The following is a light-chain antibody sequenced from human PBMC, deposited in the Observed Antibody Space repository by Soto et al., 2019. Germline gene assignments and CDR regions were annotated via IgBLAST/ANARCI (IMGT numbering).Light chain of an antibody. CDR3: QQRSNWPT. CDR2: DAS. CDR1: QNVNNF. J-gene: IGKJ5*01. V-gene: IGKV3-11*01. Sequence: EVGLTQSPATLSLSPGERATFSCRASQNVNNFLAWYQQKPGQAPRLLIYDASNRATGIPARFSGSGSGTDFTLSIGSLESEDFAIYYCQQRSNWPTFGQGTRLEIK.